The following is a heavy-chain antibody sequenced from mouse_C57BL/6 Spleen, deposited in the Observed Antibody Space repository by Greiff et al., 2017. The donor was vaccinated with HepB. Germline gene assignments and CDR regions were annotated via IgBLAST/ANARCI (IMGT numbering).Heavy chain of an antibody. D-gene: IGHD1-1*01. V-gene: IGHV1-15*01. Sequence: VQLQQSGAELVRPGASVTLSCKASGYTFTDYEMHWVKQTPVHGLEWIGAIDPETGGTAYNQKFKGKAILTADKSSSTAYMERRSLTSEDSAVYYCTDYYYGSSLAWFAYWGQGTLVTVSA. CDR1: GYTFTDYE. CDR3: TDYYYGSSLAWFAY. J-gene: IGHJ3*01. CDR2: IDPETGGT.